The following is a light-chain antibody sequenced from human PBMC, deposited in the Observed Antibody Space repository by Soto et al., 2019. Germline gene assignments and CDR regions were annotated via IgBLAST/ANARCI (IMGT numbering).Light chain of an antibody. CDR2: EVS. CDR3: SSYTSSSKVV. CDR1: SSDVGVYNY. J-gene: IGLJ2*01. Sequence: QSVLTQPASVSGSPGQSITISWTGTSSDVGVYNYVSWYQQHPGKAPKLMIYEVSNRPSGDSDRFSGSKSGNTASLTISGLQAEDEADYYCSSYTSSSKVVFGGGTKLTDL. V-gene: IGLV2-14*01.